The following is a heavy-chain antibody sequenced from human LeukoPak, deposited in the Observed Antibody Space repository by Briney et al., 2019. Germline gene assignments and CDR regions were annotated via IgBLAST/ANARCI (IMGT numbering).Heavy chain of an antibody. CDR2: INQSGSA. J-gene: IGHJ5*02. V-gene: IGHV4-34*01. Sequence: SETLSLTCAVYGGSFSGHYWSWIRQPPGKGLEWIGEINQSGSANYNPSLKSRVTISVDTSKNQFSLKLSSVTAADTAVYYCARGQYQLPEDWFDPWGQGTLVTVSS. D-gene: IGHD2-2*01. CDR3: ARGQYQLPEDWFDP. CDR1: GGSFSGHY.